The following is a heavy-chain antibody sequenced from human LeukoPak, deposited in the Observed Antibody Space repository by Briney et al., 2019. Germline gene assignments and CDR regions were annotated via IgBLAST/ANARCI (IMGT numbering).Heavy chain of an antibody. D-gene: IGHD1-20*01. V-gene: IGHV4-38-2*02. CDR3: ARVLPITPYFDY. CDR1: GYSINNGFY. CDR2: IYHSERT. Sequence: SETLSLTCTASGYSINNGFYWGWIRQPPGKGLEWIGSIYHSERTHYNPSLKSRVTISVDTSKNQFSLKLSSVTAADTAVYYCARVLPITPYFDYWGQGTLVTVSS. J-gene: IGHJ4*02.